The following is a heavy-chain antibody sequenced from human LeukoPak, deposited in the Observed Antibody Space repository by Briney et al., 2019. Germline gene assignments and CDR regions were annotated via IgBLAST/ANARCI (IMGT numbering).Heavy chain of an antibody. J-gene: IGHJ3*02. D-gene: IGHD4-17*01. CDR2: ISSSGSTI. CDR3: ARSLEVTTVAFDI. V-gene: IGHV3-48*03. Sequence: PGGSLRLSCAASGFTSSSYEMNWVRQAPGKGLEWVSYISSSGSTIYYADSVRGRFTISRDNAKNSLYLQMNSLRAEDTAVYYCARSLEVTTVAFDIWGQGTMVTVSS. CDR1: GFTSSSYE.